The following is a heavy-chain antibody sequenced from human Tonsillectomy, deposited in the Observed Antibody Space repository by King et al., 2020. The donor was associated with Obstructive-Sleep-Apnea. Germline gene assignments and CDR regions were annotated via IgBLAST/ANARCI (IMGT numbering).Heavy chain of an antibody. V-gene: IGHV3-30*18. CDR1: GFTFSSYG. CDR3: AKSSHYYDSSGYYDY. J-gene: IGHJ4*02. D-gene: IGHD3-22*01. CDR2: ISYDGSNK. Sequence: HVQLVESGGGVVQPGRSLRLSCAASGFTFSSYGMHWVRQAPGKGLEWVAVISYDGSNKYYADSVKGRFTISRANSKNTLYLQMNSLRAEDTAVYYCAKSSHYYDSSGYYDYWGQGTLVTVSS.